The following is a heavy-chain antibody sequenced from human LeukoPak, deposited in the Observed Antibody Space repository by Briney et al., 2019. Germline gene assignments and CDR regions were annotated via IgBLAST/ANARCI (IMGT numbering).Heavy chain of an antibody. D-gene: IGHD3-3*01. J-gene: IGHJ4*02. V-gene: IGHV1-69*13. Sequence: SVKVSCKASGGTFSSYAISWVRQAPGQGLEWMGGIIPIFGTANYAQKFQGRVTITADESTSTAYMELSSLRSEDTAVYYCASRLWSGYYYFDYWGQGTLVTVSS. CDR2: IIPIFGTA. CDR3: ASRLWSGYYYFDY. CDR1: GGTFSSYA.